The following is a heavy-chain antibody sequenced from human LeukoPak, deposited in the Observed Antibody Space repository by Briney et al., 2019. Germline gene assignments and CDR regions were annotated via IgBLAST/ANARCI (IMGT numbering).Heavy chain of an antibody. Sequence: PSETLSLTCAVYGGSFSGYYWSWIRQPPGKGLEWIGEINHSGSTNYNPSLKSRVTISVDTSKNQFSLKLSSVTAADTAVYYCAGYNTRDYYYGMDVWGQGTTVTVSS. CDR2: INHSGST. V-gene: IGHV4-34*01. CDR3: AGYNTRDYYYGMDV. D-gene: IGHD1-14*01. CDR1: GGSFSGYY. J-gene: IGHJ6*02.